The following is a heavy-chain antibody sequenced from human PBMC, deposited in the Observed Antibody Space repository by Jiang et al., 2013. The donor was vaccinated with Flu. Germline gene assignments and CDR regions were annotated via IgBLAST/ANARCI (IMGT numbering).Heavy chain of an antibody. V-gene: IGHV4-4*02. D-gene: IGHD6-13*01. Sequence: GLVKPSGTLSLTCAVSGGSISSSNWWSWVRQPPGKGLEWIGEIYHSGSTNYNPSLKSRVTISVDKSKNQFSLKLSSVTAADTAVYYCARQMGDSSSWYEGAFDIWGQGTMVTVSS. CDR1: GGSISSSNW. J-gene: IGHJ3*02. CDR3: ARQMGDSSSWYEGAFDI. CDR2: IYHSGST.